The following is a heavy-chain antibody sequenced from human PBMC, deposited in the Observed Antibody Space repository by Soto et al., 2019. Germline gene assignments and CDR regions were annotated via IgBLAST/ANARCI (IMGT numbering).Heavy chain of an antibody. D-gene: IGHD3-9*01. CDR1: GGSISSSSYY. V-gene: IGHV4-39*01. J-gene: IGHJ4*02. Sequence: SETLSLTCSVSGGSISSSSYYWGWIRQPPGKGLEWIGNIYYSGSTYYNPSLKSRVTISVDTSKNQFSLRLSSVTAADTAVYYCARRESYDILTGYYHFDYWGQGTLVTVSS. CDR3: ARRESYDILTGYYHFDY. CDR2: IYYSGST.